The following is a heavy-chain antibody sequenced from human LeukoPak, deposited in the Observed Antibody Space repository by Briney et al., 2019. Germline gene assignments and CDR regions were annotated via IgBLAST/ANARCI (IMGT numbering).Heavy chain of an antibody. V-gene: IGHV3-30*18. Sequence: GRSLRLSCAASGFTFSSHGMHWVRQAPGKGLEWVAVISYDGSNKYYADSVKGRFTISRDNSKNTLYLQMNSLRAEDTAVYYCAKIGYYYDSSGQGVGYWGQGTLVTVSS. D-gene: IGHD3-22*01. CDR1: GFTFSSHG. J-gene: IGHJ4*02. CDR3: AKIGYYYDSSGQGVGY. CDR2: ISYDGSNK.